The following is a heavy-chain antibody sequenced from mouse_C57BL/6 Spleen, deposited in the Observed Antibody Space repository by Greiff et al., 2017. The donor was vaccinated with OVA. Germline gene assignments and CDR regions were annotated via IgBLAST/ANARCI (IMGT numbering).Heavy chain of an antibody. J-gene: IGHJ4*01. D-gene: IGHD1-1*01. CDR1: GYTFTDYE. CDR2: IDPDTGGT. CDR3: TRGEVITTMDY. Sequence: VQLQESGAELVRPGASVTLSCKASGYTFTDYEMHWVKQTPVHGLEWIGAIDPDTGGTAYNQKFKGKAILTADKSSSTAYMELRSLTSEDSAVYYCTRGEVITTMDYWGQGTSVTVSS. V-gene: IGHV1-15*01.